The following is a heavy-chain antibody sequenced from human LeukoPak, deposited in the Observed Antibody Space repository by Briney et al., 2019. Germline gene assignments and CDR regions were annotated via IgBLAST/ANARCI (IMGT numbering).Heavy chain of an antibody. J-gene: IGHJ4*02. CDR1: GFTFDDYG. CDR2: INWNGGST. CDR3: ARWHIYDFWSGVDY. D-gene: IGHD3-3*01. Sequence: GGSLRLSCAASGFTFDDYGMSWVRQAPGKGLEWVSGINWNGGSTGYADSVKGRFTIFRDNAKNSLYLQMNSLRAEDTALYYCARWHIYDFWSGVDYWGQGTLVTVSS. V-gene: IGHV3-20*04.